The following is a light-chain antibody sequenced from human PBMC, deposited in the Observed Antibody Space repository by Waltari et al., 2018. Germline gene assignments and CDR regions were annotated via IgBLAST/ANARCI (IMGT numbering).Light chain of an antibody. CDR2: DVT. CDR1: NSDGGVYNF. J-gene: IGLJ2*01. Sequence: QSALTQPASVSGSPGQSITISCTGPNSDGGVYNFVSWYQHHPGTAPKLLIYDVTKRPSGVSDRFLGSKSGNTAFLTIYDLQAEDEADYSCSSYTSSNALVFGGGTRLSVL. V-gene: IGLV2-14*03. CDR3: SSYTSSNALV.